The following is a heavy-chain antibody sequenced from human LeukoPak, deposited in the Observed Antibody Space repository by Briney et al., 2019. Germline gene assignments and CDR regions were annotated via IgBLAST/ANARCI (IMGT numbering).Heavy chain of an antibody. J-gene: IGHJ5*02. CDR3: ARLNRRFDP. D-gene: IGHD2/OR15-2a*01. Sequence: SETLSLTCTVSGGSISSYYWSWIRQPPGKGLEWIGYIYYSGSTNYNPSLKSRVTMSVDTSKNQFSLKLSSVTAADTAVYYCARLNRRFDPWGQGTLVTVSS. CDR1: GGSISSYY. CDR2: IYYSGST. V-gene: IGHV4-59*12.